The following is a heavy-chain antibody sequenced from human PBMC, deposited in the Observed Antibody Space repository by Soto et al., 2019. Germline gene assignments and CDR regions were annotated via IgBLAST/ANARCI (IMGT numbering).Heavy chain of an antibody. CDR3: ASAGINGTTGGGMDV. CDR1: GYTFTSYG. Sequence: ASVKVSCKASGYTFTSYGISWVRQAPGQGLEWMGWISAYNGNTNYAQKLQGRVTMTTDTSTSTAYMELRSLRSDDTAVYYCASAGINGTTGGGMDVWGQGTTVTVSS. V-gene: IGHV1-18*04. J-gene: IGHJ6*02. CDR2: ISAYNGNT. D-gene: IGHD1-20*01.